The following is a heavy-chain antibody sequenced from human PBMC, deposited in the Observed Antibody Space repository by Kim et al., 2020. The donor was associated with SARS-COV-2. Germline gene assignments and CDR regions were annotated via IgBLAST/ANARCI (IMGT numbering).Heavy chain of an antibody. CDR2: IYSGDYA. J-gene: IGHJ3*01. V-gene: IGHV3-53*04. CDR3: ARVRREYGDYVFAFDL. D-gene: IGHD4-17*01. Sequence: GGSLRLSCAASGFTVRSNYMGWVRQAPGKGLEWVSLIYSGDYASYGDSVKGRFTISRHNSKNTVYLQMNSLRTEDTAVYYCARVRREYGDYVFAFDLWGQGTLVTVSS. CDR1: GFTVRSNY.